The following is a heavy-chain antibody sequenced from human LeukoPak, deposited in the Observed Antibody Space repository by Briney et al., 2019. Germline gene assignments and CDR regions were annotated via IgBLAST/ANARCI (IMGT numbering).Heavy chain of an antibody. D-gene: IGHD5-18*01. CDR3: ARVRLPPYYYYFCYMDV. V-gene: IGHV4-34*01. Sequence: SETLSLTCAVYGGSFSGYSWTWIRQPPGKGLEWIGEINHSGTTDYNPSLQSRVTISLDTSKNQFSLKVTSVTAADTAVYYCARVRLPPYYYYFCYMDVWGTGTTVTVSS. J-gene: IGHJ6*03. CDR1: GGSFSGYS. CDR2: INHSGTT.